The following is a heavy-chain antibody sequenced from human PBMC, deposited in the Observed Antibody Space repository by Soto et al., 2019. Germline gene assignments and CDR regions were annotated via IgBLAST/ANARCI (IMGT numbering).Heavy chain of an antibody. CDR2: IKQDGSEK. J-gene: IGHJ4*02. V-gene: IGHV3-7*03. Sequence: EVQLVESVGGLVQPGGSVRLSCAASGFTFSNYWMSWVRQAPGKGLEWVANIKQDGSEKYYVDSVKGRFTMSRDNAKNSLYLQMNSLRAEDTAVYYCVRDSEMGSYFDYWGQGTLVTVSS. D-gene: IGHD3-10*01. CDR3: VRDSEMGSYFDY. CDR1: GFTFSNYW.